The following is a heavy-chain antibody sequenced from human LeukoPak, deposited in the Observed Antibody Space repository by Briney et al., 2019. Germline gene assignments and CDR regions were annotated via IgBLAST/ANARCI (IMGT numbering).Heavy chain of an antibody. CDR1: GGSISSSSYY. Sequence: SETLSLTCTVSGGSISSSSYYWGWIRQPPGKGLEWIGSIYYSGSTYYNPSLKSRVTISVDTPKNQFSLKLSSVTAADTAVYYCARLYRSGGKTDFDYWGQGTLVTVSS. D-gene: IGHD2-15*01. J-gene: IGHJ4*02. CDR3: ARLYRSGGKTDFDY. CDR2: IYYSGST. V-gene: IGHV4-39*01.